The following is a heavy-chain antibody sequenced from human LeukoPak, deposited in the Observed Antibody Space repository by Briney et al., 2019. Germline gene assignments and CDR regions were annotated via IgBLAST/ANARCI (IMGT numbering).Heavy chain of an antibody. Sequence: SETLSLTCTASGGSISSYYWSWIRQPPGKGLEWIGYIYYSGSTNYNPSLKSRVTISVDTSKNQFSLKLSSVTAADTAVYYCARFNGYYYYYMDVWGKGTTVTVSS. CDR3: ARFNGYYYYYMDV. CDR2: IYYSGST. D-gene: IGHD2-8*01. J-gene: IGHJ6*03. V-gene: IGHV4-59*01. CDR1: GGSISSYY.